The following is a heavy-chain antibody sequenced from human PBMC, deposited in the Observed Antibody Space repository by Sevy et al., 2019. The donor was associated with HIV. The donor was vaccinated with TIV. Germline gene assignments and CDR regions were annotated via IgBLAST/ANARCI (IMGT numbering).Heavy chain of an antibody. Sequence: GGSLRLSCAASGFAFSTHAMHWVRQAPGKGLEWVAVISYEGTETFYAASVEGRFTISRDNSKNMMSLQINSLKPEDTAVYYCARDGGYSIKWYPLYWGHGTLVTVSS. J-gene: IGHJ4*01. CDR1: GFAFSTHA. CDR3: ARDGGYSIKWYPLY. D-gene: IGHD1-26*01. CDR2: ISYEGTET. V-gene: IGHV3-30-3*01.